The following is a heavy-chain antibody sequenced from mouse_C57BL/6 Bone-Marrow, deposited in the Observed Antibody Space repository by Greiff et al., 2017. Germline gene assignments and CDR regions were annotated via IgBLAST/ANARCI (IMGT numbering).Heavy chain of an antibody. CDR1: GFNIKDDY. CDR2: IDPENGYT. V-gene: IGHV14-4*01. J-gene: IGHJ3*01. D-gene: IGHD1-1*01. Sequence: EVKLMESGAELVRPGASVKLSCTASGFNIKDDYMHWVKQRPEQGLEWIGWIDPENGYTEYASKFPGKATITADTSSNTAYLQLSSLTSEDTAVYYCTTNYYGSRAWFAYWGQGTLVTVSA. CDR3: TTNYYGSRAWFAY.